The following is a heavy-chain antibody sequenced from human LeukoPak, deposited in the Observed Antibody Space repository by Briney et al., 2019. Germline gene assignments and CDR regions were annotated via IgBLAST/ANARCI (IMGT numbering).Heavy chain of an antibody. Sequence: ASVKVSCKASGYSLTTYYIHWVRQAPGQGLEWIGIIDPSSGSTSYAQKFQGRVTMTRDTSTSTVYMELSSLRSEDTAVYYCASRASCSGGSCYMFDYWGQGTLVTVSS. V-gene: IGHV1-46*01. CDR2: IDPSSGST. J-gene: IGHJ4*02. CDR3: ASRASCSGGSCYMFDY. D-gene: IGHD2-15*01. CDR1: GYSLTTYY.